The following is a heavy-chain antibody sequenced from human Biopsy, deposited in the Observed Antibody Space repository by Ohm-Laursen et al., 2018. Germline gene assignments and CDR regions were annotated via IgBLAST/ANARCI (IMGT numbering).Heavy chain of an antibody. CDR1: GGSISSSTTCY. CDR2: IYNTETT. D-gene: IGHD2-15*01. J-gene: IGHJ5*02. Sequence: GTLSLTCTVSGGSISSSTTCYWAWLRQPPGKGLEWIGSIYNTETTFYTPSLKSRVTISVDTSTNQFSLKVSSVTAADTALYFCARHPTGFWFDPWGHGTLVTVSS. CDR3: ARHPTGFWFDP. V-gene: IGHV4-39*01.